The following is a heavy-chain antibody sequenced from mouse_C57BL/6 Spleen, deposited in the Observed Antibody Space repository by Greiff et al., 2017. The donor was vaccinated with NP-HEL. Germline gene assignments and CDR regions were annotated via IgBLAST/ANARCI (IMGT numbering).Heavy chain of an antibody. D-gene: IGHD2-3*01. CDR1: GFNIKDYY. V-gene: IGHV14-1*01. CDR3: TGGGLLLPLAWFAY. J-gene: IGHJ3*01. CDR2: IDPEDGDT. Sequence: EVQLQQSGAELVRPGASVKLSCTASGFNIKDYYMHWVKQRPEQGLEWIGRIDPEDGDTEYAPKFQGKATMTADTSSNTAYLHLSSLTSEDTAVYYCTGGGLLLPLAWFAYWGQGTLVTVAA.